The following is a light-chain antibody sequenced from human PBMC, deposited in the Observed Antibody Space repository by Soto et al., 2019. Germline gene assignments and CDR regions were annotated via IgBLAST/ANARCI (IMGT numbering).Light chain of an antibody. Sequence: QSALTQPASVSGSPGQSITISCTGTSSDVATYNLVSWYQQRPGTAPQLIIYEVTKRPSGVSTRFSGSQSGNTASLTISGLQADDDADYYCCSRVFGGGTKLTVL. V-gene: IGLV2-23*02. CDR1: SSDVATYNL. CDR2: EVT. J-gene: IGLJ3*02. CDR3: CSRV.